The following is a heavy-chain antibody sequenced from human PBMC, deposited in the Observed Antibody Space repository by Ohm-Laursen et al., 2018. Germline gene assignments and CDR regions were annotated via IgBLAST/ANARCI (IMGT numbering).Heavy chain of an antibody. J-gene: IGHJ4*02. CDR3: ARASSSIAVAGLDY. CDR1: GFTFSSYE. Sequence: SLRLSCAASGFTFSSYEMNWVRQAPGKGLEWVSYISSSGSTIYYADSAKGRFTISRDNTKNTLYLQMNSLRAEDTAVYYCARASSSIAVAGLDYWGQGTLVTVSS. V-gene: IGHV3-48*03. CDR2: ISSSGSTI. D-gene: IGHD6-19*01.